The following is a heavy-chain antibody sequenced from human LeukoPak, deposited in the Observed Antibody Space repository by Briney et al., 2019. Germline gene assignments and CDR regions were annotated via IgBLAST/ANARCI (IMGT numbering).Heavy chain of an antibody. CDR3: ARGYSSGYRIDY. D-gene: IGHD2-15*01. V-gene: IGHV3-74*01. CDR2: INGDGGST. CDR1: GFTFGTYW. Sequence: PGGSLRLSCAASGFTFGTYWMHWVRQAPGKGLVWVSRINGDGGSTSYADSVKGRFTISRDNAKNTLYLQMDSLRAEDTAVYYCARGYSSGYRIDYWGQGTLVTVSS. J-gene: IGHJ4*02.